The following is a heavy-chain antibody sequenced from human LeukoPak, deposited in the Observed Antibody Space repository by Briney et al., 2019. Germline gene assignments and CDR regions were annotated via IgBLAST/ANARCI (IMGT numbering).Heavy chain of an antibody. CDR1: GGSISSSSYY. CDR3: ARGHFPGREYDY. Sequence: SETLSLTCTVSGGSISSSSYYWGWIRQPPGKGLEWIGSVYYSGSTYYNPSLKSRVTISVDTSKNQFSLKLSSVTAADTAVYYCARGHFPGREYDYWGQGTLVTVSS. J-gene: IGHJ4*02. V-gene: IGHV4-39*07. CDR2: VYYSGST. D-gene: IGHD2/OR15-2a*01.